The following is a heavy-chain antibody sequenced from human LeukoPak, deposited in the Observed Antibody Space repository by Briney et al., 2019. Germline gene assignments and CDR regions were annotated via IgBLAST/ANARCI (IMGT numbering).Heavy chain of an antibody. CDR3: AKASQPLLWFGESFDY. V-gene: IGHV3-23*01. CDR2: ISGSGGST. D-gene: IGHD3-10*01. Sequence: GGSLRLSCAASGFTFSSYAMSWVRQAPGKGLEWVSAISGSGGSTYYADSVKGRFTISRDNSKNTLCLQMNSLRAEDTAVYYCAKASQPLLWFGESFDYWGQGTLVTVSS. CDR1: GFTFSSYA. J-gene: IGHJ4*02.